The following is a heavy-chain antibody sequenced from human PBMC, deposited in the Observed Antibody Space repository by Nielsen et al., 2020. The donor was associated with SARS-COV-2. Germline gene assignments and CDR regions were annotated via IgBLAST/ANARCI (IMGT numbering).Heavy chain of an antibody. Sequence: GESLKISCAASGFTFEHYAMHWVRQPPGKGLEYVSFISWNGRNTNYVDAVKGRFTISRDNSKNSLSLQLNSLRPADTALYYCVKGGGIFGETNDYFESWGQGTLVSVSS. CDR3: VKGGGIFGETNDYFES. CDR1: GFTFEHYA. V-gene: IGHV3-43D*03. D-gene: IGHD3-3*01. CDR2: ISWNGRNT. J-gene: IGHJ4*02.